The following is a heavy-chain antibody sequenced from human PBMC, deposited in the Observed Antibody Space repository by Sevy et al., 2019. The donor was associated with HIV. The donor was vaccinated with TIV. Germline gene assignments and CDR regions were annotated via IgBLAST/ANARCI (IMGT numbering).Heavy chain of an antibody. D-gene: IGHD2-15*01. V-gene: IGHV4-28*01. J-gene: IGHJ3*02. CDR3: ARNRVRGSGRRLEAFDI. CDR1: GYSISSSNW. CDR2: IYYSGRT. Sequence: SETLSLTCAVSGYSISSSNWWGWIRQPPGKGLEWIGYIYYSGRTYHNPSLKSRVSMSVDTSKNQFSLKLSSVTAVDTAVYYCARNRVRGSGRRLEAFDIWGQGTMVTVSS.